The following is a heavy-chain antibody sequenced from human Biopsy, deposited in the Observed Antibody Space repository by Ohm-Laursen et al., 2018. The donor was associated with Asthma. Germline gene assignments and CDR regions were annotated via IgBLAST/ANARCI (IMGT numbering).Heavy chain of an antibody. CDR2: ISGNGDNT. V-gene: IGHV3-23*01. J-gene: IGHJ4*02. Sequence: SLRLSCTASEFPFSSYAMNWVRQAPGKGLEWVSSISGNGDNTHYSDSVQGRFIISRDFYKNTLYLQMDSLRAEDTAVYYCARGDSSGWSHYYFDYWGQGTLVTVSS. D-gene: IGHD6-19*01. CDR3: ARGDSSGWSHYYFDY. CDR1: EFPFSSYA.